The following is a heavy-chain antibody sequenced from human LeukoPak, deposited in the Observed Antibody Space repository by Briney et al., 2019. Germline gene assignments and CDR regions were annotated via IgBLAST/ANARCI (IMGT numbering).Heavy chain of an antibody. J-gene: IGHJ4*02. Sequence: GGSLRLSRAASGNYWMHWVRQAPGKGLVWVSHINSDGSWTSYAASVKGRFTISKDNAKNTVYLQMNSLRAEDTAVYYCVSFYETYWGRGTLVTVSS. CDR3: VSFYETY. D-gene: IGHD2/OR15-2a*01. V-gene: IGHV3-74*01. CDR2: INSDGSWT. CDR1: GNYW.